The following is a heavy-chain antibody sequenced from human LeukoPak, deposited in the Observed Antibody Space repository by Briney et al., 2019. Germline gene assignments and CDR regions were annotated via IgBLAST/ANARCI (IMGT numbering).Heavy chain of an antibody. J-gene: IGHJ4*02. Sequence: PGRSLRLSCAAPGFTFDDYAMHWVRQAPGKGLEWVSGISWNSGSIGYADSEKGRFTISRDNAKNSLYLQMNSLRAEDTALYYCAKVSVPVNWNDALFDYWGQGTLVTVSS. CDR2: ISWNSGSI. D-gene: IGHD1-1*01. CDR3: AKVSVPVNWNDALFDY. CDR1: GFTFDDYA. V-gene: IGHV3-9*01.